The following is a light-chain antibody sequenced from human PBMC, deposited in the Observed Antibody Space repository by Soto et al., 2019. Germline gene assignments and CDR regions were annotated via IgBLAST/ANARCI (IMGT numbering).Light chain of an antibody. Sequence: DIKMTQSPSSLSASVGDRVTITCRASQDIRSDLGWYQQKPGKAPKRLIYAASRLQSGVPSRFSAGGSGTEFILTISSLQPEDSATYYCLQDINYPWTFGQGTKVDI. CDR1: QDIRSD. J-gene: IGKJ1*01. V-gene: IGKV1-17*01. CDR3: LQDINYPWT. CDR2: AAS.